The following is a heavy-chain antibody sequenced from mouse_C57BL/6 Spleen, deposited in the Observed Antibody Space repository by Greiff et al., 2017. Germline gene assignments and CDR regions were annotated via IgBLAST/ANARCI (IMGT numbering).Heavy chain of an antibody. CDR2: INYDGSST. CDR3: ARASYDYYMGWFAY. D-gene: IGHD2-4*01. Sequence: EVKLVESEGGLVQPGSSMKLSCTASGFTFSDYYMAWVRQVPEKGLEWVANINYDGSSTYYLDSLKSRFIISRDNAKNMLYLQMSSLKSEDTSTYYCARASYDYYMGWFAYWGQGTLVTVSA. J-gene: IGHJ3*01. V-gene: IGHV5-16*01. CDR1: GFTFSDYY.